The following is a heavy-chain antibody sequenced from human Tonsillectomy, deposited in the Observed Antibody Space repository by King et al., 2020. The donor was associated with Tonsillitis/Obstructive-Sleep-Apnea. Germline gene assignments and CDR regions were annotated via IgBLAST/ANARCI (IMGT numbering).Heavy chain of an antibody. J-gene: IGHJ4*02. CDR3: ARGGFGESFDY. V-gene: IGHV4-39*01. Sequence: QLQESGPGLVKPSETLSLTCTVSGGSISSSSYYWGWIRQPPGKGLEWIGSIYYSGSTYYNPSLKSRVTISVDTSKNQFSLKLSSVTAADTAVYYCARGGFGESFDYWGQGTLVTVSS. CDR2: IYYSGST. CDR1: GGSISSSSYY. D-gene: IGHD3-10*01.